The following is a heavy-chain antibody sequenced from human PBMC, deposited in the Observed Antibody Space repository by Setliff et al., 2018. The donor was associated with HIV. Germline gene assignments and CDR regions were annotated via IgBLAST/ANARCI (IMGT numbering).Heavy chain of an antibody. CDR1: GGSFSDYY. V-gene: IGHV4-34*01. Sequence: PSETLSLTCAVYGGSFSDYYWTWIRQSPGKGLEWIGEINHRGSTNYNPSLKSRVTVSGDTSKNQFSLKLNSVTAADTAVYYCARETNASGSLTAYWYFDLWGRGTLVTVSS. D-gene: IGHD3-10*01. CDR2: INHRGST. CDR3: ARETNASGSLTAYWYFDL. J-gene: IGHJ2*01.